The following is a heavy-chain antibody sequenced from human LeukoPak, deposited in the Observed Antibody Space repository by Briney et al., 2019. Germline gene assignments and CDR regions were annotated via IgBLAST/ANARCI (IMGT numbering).Heavy chain of an antibody. J-gene: IGHJ4*02. CDR1: GFIFGKSW. V-gene: IGHV3-74*01. Sequence: GGSLRLSCAASGFIFGKSWMHWVRQAPGKGLIWVSRTDGSSTTYADSVKGRFSVSMDNAQNTLYLQMNSLRAEDTAVYYCARDDYNLLWGQGTLVTVSS. D-gene: IGHD1-14*01. CDR2: TDGSST. CDR3: ARDDYNLL.